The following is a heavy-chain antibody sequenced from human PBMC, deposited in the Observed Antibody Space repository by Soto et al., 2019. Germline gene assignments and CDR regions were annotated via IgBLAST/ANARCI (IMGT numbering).Heavy chain of an antibody. D-gene: IGHD2-21*02. J-gene: IGHJ4*02. CDR2: IYPGDSDT. Sequence: GKGLEWMGIIYPGDSDTRYSPSFQGQVTISADKSISTAYLQWSSLKASDTAMYYCARHLRGGGGDCMGYWGQGTLVPVSS. V-gene: IGHV5-51*01. CDR3: ARHLRGGGGDCMGY.